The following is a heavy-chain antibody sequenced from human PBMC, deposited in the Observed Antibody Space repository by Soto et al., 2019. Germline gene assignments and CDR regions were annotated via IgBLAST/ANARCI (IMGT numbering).Heavy chain of an antibody. J-gene: IGHJ4*02. CDR2: ISGSGGST. V-gene: IGHV3-23*01. CDR1: GFTFSSFA. CDR3: ARDRSTIYGVVTPIDY. D-gene: IGHD3-3*01. Sequence: GSLRLSCAASGFTFSSFAMSWVRQAPGKGLDWVSAISGSGGSTYSADSVRGRFTVSRDNTKNSLYLQMDSLRDEDTAVYYCARDRSTIYGVVTPIDYWGQGTLVTVSS.